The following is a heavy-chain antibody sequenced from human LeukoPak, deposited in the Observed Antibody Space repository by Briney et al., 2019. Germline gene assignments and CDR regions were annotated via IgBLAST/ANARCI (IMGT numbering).Heavy chain of an antibody. CDR2: INWNGGST. CDR3: ARGYDSSGYYFQH. D-gene: IGHD3-22*01. V-gene: IGHV3-20*04. J-gene: IGHJ1*01. Sequence: GGSLRLSCVVSEFSVADNYMSWVRQAPGKGLEWVSGINWNGGSTGYADSVKGRFTISRDNAKNSLYLQMNSLRAEDTALYYCARGYDSSGYYFQHWGQGTLVTVSS. CDR1: EFSVADNY.